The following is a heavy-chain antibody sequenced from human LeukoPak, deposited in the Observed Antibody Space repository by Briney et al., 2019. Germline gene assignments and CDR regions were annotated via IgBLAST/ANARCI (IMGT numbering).Heavy chain of an antibody. CDR1: GGTFSSYA. V-gene: IGHV1-69*13. D-gene: IGHD2/OR15-2a*01. CDR2: IIPIFGTA. Sequence: ASVKVSCKASGGTFSSYAISWVRQAPGQGLEWMGGIIPIFGTANYAQKFQGRVTITADESTSTAYMELSSLRSEDTAVYYCARDFLYGMDVWGQGTTVTVSS. CDR3: ARDFLYGMDV. J-gene: IGHJ6*02.